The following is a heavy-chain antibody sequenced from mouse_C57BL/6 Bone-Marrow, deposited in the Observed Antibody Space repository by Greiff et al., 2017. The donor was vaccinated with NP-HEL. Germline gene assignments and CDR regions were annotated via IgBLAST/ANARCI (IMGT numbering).Heavy chain of an antibody. D-gene: IGHD2-3*01. CDR2: ITHSGET. V-gene: IGHV12-3*01. J-gene: IGHJ1*03. CDR3: AGDCDGYWYFYF. Sequence: VQLQESGPGLVKPSQSLFLTCSITGFPITSGYYWIWIRQSPGKPLEWMGYITHSGETFYNPSLQSPISITRETSNNQFFLQLNSVTTEDTAMYYCAGDCDGYWYFYFGGTGTTITVSS. CDR1: GFPITSGYY.